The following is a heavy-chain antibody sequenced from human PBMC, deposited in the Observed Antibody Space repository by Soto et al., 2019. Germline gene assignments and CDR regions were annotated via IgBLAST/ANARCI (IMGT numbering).Heavy chain of an antibody. Sequence: PGGSLRLSCAASGFTFSSYSMNWVRQAPGKGLEWVSSISSSSTYIYYADSLKGRFTISRDNAKNSLYLQMNSLRAEDTAVYYCAKDLLEYNWNPNIDYRGQRTLVTVSS. CDR2: ISSSSTYI. D-gene: IGHD1-1*01. J-gene: IGHJ4*02. CDR3: AKDLLEYNWNPNIDY. V-gene: IGHV3-21*01. CDR1: GFTFSSYS.